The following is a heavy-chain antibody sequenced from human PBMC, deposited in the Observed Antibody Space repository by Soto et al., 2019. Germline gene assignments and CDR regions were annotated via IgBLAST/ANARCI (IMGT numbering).Heavy chain of an antibody. D-gene: IGHD2-15*01. CDR1: GGSISSYY. CDR3: ARRQSSPWFDP. CDR2: IYYSGST. Sequence: SETLSLTCTVSGGSISSYYWSWIRQPPGKGLEWIGYIYYSGSTYYNPSLKSRVTISVDTSKNQFSLKLSSVTAADTAVYYCARRQSSPWFDPWGQGTLVTVSS. V-gene: IGHV4-59*08. J-gene: IGHJ5*02.